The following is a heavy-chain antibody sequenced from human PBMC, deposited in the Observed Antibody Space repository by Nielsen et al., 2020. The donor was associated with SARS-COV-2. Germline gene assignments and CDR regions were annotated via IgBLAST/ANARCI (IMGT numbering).Heavy chain of an antibody. J-gene: IGHJ4*02. CDR2: IYPGDSDT. CDR3: ARDSSGTYRRVDY. D-gene: IGHD3-22*01. V-gene: IGHV5-51*01. CDR1: EYTFANYW. Sequence: GESLKISCRGSEYTFANYWIAWVRQMPGKGLEWMGIIYPGDSDTTYSPSFQGQVTISADKSINTAYLQWSSLRSDDTAVYYCARDSSGTYRRVDYWGQGTLVTVSS.